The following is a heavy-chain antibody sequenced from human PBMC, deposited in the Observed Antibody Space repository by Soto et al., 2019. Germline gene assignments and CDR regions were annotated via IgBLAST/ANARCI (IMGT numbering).Heavy chain of an antibody. V-gene: IGHV3-48*02. CDR2: ISSSSSTI. Sequence: GGPLRLCCAASWCTFSNYSMTWVRQAPGKGLEWVSYISSSSSTIYYADAVKGRFTISRDNAKNSLYLQMNSLRDEDTAVYYCARDGVQETYYYDSSGYHWGQGTLVTVSS. CDR1: WCTFSNYS. CDR3: ARDGVQETYYYDSSGYH. D-gene: IGHD3-22*01. J-gene: IGHJ4*02.